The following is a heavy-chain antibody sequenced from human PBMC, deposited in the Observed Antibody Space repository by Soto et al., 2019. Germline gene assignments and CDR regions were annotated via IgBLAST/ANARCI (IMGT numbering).Heavy chain of an antibody. CDR3: AGGLYDFWSGYPHPRGWIDP. CDR2: IKQDGSEK. V-gene: IGHV3-7*05. D-gene: IGHD3-3*01. CDR1: GFTFSSYW. Sequence: GGSLRLSCAASGFTFSSYWMSWVRQAPGKGLEWVANIKQDGSEKYYVDSVKGRFTISRDNAKNSLYLQMNSLRAEDTAVYYCAGGLYDFWSGYPHPRGWIDPWGQGTLVTVSS. J-gene: IGHJ5*02.